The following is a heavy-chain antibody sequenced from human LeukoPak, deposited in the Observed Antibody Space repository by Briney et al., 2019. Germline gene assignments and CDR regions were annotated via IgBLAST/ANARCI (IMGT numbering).Heavy chain of an antibody. D-gene: IGHD3-22*01. CDR3: ARDSSASDAFDI. V-gene: IGHV1-18*04. J-gene: IGHJ3*02. CDR1: GYIFTGYY. CDR2: ISAYNGNT. Sequence: ASVKVSCKASGYIFTGYYMHWVRQAPGQGLEWMGWISAYNGNTNYAQKLQGRVTMTTDTSTSTAYMELRSLRSDDTAVYYCARDSSASDAFDIWGQGTMVTVSS.